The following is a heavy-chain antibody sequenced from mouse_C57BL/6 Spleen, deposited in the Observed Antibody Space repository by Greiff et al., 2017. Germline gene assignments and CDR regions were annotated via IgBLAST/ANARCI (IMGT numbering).Heavy chain of an antibody. Sequence: QVQLQQPGAELVRPGTSVKLSCKASGYTFTSYWMHWVKQRPGQGLEWIGVIDPSDSYTNYNQKFKGKATLTVDTSSSTAYMQLSSLTSEDSAVYYCARTGYSNYDYWGQGTSVTVSS. D-gene: IGHD2-5*01. CDR2: IDPSDSYT. CDR1: GYTFTSYW. CDR3: ARTGYSNYDY. J-gene: IGHJ4*01. V-gene: IGHV1-59*01.